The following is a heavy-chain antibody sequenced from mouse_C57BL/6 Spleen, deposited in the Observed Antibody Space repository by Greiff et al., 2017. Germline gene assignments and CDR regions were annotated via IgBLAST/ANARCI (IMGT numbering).Heavy chain of an antibody. CDR1: GYTFTSYW. D-gene: IGHD2-3*01. V-gene: IGHV1-53*01. CDR2: INPSNGGT. Sequence: QVQLQQSGTELVKPGASVKLSCKASGYTFTSYWMHWVKQRPGQGLEWIGNINPSNGGTNYNEKFKSKATLTVDKSSSTAYMQLSSLTSEYSAVYYCARGGYDGYYNYFDYWGQGTTLTVSS. J-gene: IGHJ2*01. CDR3: ARGGYDGYYNYFDY.